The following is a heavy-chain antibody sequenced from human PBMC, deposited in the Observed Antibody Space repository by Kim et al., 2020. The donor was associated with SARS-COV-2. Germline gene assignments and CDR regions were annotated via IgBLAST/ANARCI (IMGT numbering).Heavy chain of an antibody. CDR3: GGSGGAFDI. V-gene: IGHV3-23*01. D-gene: IGHD3-16*01. J-gene: IGHJ3*02. Sequence: GTIYYADSGKGRFTISRDDSKNILCLQMNSLRAEDTAMYYCGGSGGAFDIWGHGTMVTVAS. CDR2: GTI.